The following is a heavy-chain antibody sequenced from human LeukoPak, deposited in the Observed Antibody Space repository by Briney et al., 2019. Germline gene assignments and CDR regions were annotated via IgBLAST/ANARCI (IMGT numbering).Heavy chain of an antibody. CDR2: ISAYNGNT. J-gene: IGHJ6*02. D-gene: IGHD6-13*01. Sequence: AASVKVSCKASGYTFTSYGISWVRQAPGQGLEWMGWISAYNGNTNYAQKFQGRVTMTTDTSTSTAYMELRSLRSDDTAVYYCARSDPIAAAGRYGMDVWGQGTTVTVSS. CDR3: ARSDPIAAAGRYGMDV. CDR1: GYTFTSYG. V-gene: IGHV1-18*01.